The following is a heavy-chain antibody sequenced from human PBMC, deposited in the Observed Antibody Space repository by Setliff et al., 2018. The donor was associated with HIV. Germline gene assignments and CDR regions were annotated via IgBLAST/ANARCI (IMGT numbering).Heavy chain of an antibody. V-gene: IGHV4-4*09. CDR2: IYTSGGT. D-gene: IGHD3-3*01. CDR1: GGSSNSYY. J-gene: IGHJ4*02. Sequence: TLSLTCTVSGGSSNSYYWSWIRQPPGKGLEWIGYIYTSGGTNYNPSLKSRVTISVDTSKNQFSLKLNSVPAADTAVYYCARATRTIFGVVYFDYWGQGTLVTVSS. CDR3: ARATRTIFGVVYFDY.